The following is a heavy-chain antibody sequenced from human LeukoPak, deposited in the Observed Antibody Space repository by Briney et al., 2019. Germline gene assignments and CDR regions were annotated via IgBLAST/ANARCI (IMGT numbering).Heavy chain of an antibody. V-gene: IGHV4-39*01. J-gene: IGHJ4*02. CDR3: ARRNYYDSSIL. CDR2: IYYSGST. D-gene: IGHD3-22*01. CDR1: GGSISSSSYC. Sequence: SETLSLTCTGSGGSISSSSYCWGWIRQPPGKGLEWIGCIYYSGSTYYNPSLKSRVTISVDTSKNQFSLKLSSATAADTAVYYCARRNYYDSSILWGQGTLVTVPS.